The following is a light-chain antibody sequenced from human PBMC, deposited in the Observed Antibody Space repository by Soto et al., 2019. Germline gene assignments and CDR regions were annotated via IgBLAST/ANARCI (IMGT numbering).Light chain of an antibody. V-gene: IGKV1-8*01. J-gene: IGKJ3*01. CDR2: AAS. CDR3: QQYYSYPLS. CDR1: QGISSY. Sequence: AIRMTQSPSSLSASTGDRVIITCRASQGISSYLASYQQKPGKAPKLLIYAASTLQSGVPSRFSGSGSGTDFTLTISGLQSEALENDDCQQYYSYPLSVGPGTKVDIK.